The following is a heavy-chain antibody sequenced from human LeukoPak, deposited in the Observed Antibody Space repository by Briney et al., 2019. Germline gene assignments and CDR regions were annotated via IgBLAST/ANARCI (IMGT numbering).Heavy chain of an antibody. CDR3: ARHLGTQWELPPTYFQH. CDR2: IYYSGST. J-gene: IGHJ1*01. Sequence: KSSETLSLTCTVSGGSISSYYWSWIRQPPGKGLEWIGYIYYSGSTNYNPSLKSRVTISVDTSKNQFSLKLSSVTAADTAVYYCARHLGTQWELPPTYFQHWGQGTLVTVSS. V-gene: IGHV4-59*08. CDR1: GGSISSYY. D-gene: IGHD1-26*01.